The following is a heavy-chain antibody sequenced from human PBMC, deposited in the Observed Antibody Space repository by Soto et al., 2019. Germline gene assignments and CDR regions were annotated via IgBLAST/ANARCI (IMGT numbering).Heavy chain of an antibody. CDR1: GGSISSSTYY. V-gene: IGHV4-39*01. D-gene: IGHD6-13*01. Sequence: QLQLQESGPGLVKPSETLSLTCTVSGGSISSSTYYWGWIRQPPGKGLEWIGSMYYRGSTYDNPPLKGRVPMSLATSKNQLSLQLSSATAAVTAMYFCASSYSSNWYLHNGFHPWGLGTLVTVSP. CDR3: ASSYSSNWYLHNGFHP. J-gene: IGHJ5*02. CDR2: MYYRGST.